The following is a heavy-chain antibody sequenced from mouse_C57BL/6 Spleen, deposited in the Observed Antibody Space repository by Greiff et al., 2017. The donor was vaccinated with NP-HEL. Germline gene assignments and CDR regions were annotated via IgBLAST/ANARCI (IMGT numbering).Heavy chain of an antibody. J-gene: IGHJ3*01. CDR3: ARGEDDYDWFAY. CDR2: ISGGGGNT. D-gene: IGHD2-4*01. V-gene: IGHV5-9*01. CDR1: GFTFSSYT. Sequence: EVMLVESGGGLVKPGGSLKLSCAASGFTFSSYTMSWVRQTPEKRLEWVATISGGGGNTYYPDSVKGRFTISRDNAKNTLYLQRSSLRSEDTALYYCARGEDDYDWFAYWGQGTLVTVSA.